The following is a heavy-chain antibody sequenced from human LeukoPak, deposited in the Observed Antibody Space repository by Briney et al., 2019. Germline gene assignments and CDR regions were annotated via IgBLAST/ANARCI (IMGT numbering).Heavy chain of an antibody. D-gene: IGHD4-23*01. CDR3: ARAMIDYSGNFGWGD. Sequence: SETLSLTCTVSGGSISSSGYYWGWSRQPPGKGLEWIGSIYYSGSTQYNPSLKSRLTISVDTSKNQFSLKLSSVTAADTAVYYCARAMIDYSGNFGWGDWGQGALVTVSS. CDR1: GGSISSSGYY. CDR2: IYYSGST. J-gene: IGHJ4*02. V-gene: IGHV4-39*01.